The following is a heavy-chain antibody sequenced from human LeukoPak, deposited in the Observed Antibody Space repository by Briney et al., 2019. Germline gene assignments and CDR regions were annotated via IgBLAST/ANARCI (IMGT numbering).Heavy chain of an antibody. D-gene: IGHD3-10*01. CDR2: ISGSGGST. CDR1: GFTFSTYM. J-gene: IGHJ6*03. CDR3: AKDRQGFGFGEQLDYYYMDV. Sequence: GGSLRLSCAASGFTFSTYMMNWVRQAPGKGLEWVSVISGSGGSTYYADSVKGRFTISRDNSKNTLYLQINSLRAEDTAVYYCAKDRQGFGFGEQLDYYYMDVWGKGTTVTVSS. V-gene: IGHV3-23*01.